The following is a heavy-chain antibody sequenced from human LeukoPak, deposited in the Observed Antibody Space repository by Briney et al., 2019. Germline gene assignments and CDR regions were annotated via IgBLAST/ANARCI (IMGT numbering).Heavy chain of an antibody. J-gene: IGHJ4*02. CDR3: ARHRWMEVYGSGSYYVDY. D-gene: IGHD3-10*01. CDR2: IYHSRST. CDR1: GGSISTSSYY. V-gene: IGHV4-39*01. Sequence: PSETLSLTCTVSGGSISTSSYYWGWIRQPPGKGLEWVGSIYHSRSTYYNASLKSRATISADTSKNQFSLKLSSVTAADTAVYYCARHRWMEVYGSGSYYVDYWGQGTLVTVSS.